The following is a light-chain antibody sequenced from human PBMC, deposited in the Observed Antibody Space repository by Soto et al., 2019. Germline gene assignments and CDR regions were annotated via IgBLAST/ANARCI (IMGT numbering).Light chain of an antibody. V-gene: IGLV1-40*01. CDR1: SSNIAAGYD. CDR2: GNS. J-gene: IGLJ2*01. CDR3: QSYDSSLSGPVV. Sequence: QSVLTQPPSVSGAPGQRVTISCTGSSSNIAAGYDVHWYQQLPGTAPKLLIYGNSNRPSGVPDRFSGSKSGTSASLAITGLQAEDEADYYCQSYDSSLSGPVVFGGGTQLTVL.